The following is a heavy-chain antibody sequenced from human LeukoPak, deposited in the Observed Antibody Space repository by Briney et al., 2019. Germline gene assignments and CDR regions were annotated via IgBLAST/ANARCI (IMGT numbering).Heavy chain of an antibody. CDR3: ARGPQSGLRFLEWLLSLNY. CDR2: MNPNSGNT. V-gene: IGHV1-8*01. Sequence: ASVKVSCKASGYTFTSYDINWVRQATGQGLEWMGWMNPNSGNTGYAQKFQGRATMTRNTSISTAYMELSSLRSEDTAVYYCARGPQSGLRFLEWLLSLNYWGQGTLVTVSS. CDR1: GYTFTSYD. J-gene: IGHJ4*02. D-gene: IGHD3-3*01.